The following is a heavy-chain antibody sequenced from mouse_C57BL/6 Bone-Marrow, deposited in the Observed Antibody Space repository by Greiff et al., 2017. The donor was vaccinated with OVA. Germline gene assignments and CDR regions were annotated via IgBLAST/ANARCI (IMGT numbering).Heavy chain of an antibody. D-gene: IGHD2-1*01. CDR2: IYPGNSDT. J-gene: IGHJ3*01. Sequence: EVQLQQSGTVLARPGASVKMSCKTSGYTFTSYWMHWVKQRPGQGLEWIGAIYPGNSDTSYNQKFKGKAKLTAVTSASTAYMEISSLTNEDSAVYYCTRGGGYGNWFAYWGQGTLVTVSA. CDR3: TRGGGYGNWFAY. V-gene: IGHV1-5*01. CDR1: GYTFTSYW.